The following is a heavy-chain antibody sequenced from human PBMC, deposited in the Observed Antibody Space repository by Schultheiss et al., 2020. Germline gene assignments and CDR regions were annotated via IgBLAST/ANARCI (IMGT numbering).Heavy chain of an antibody. D-gene: IGHD3-3*01. Sequence: SETLSLTCTVSGGSISSYYWGWIRQPPEKGLEWIGSIYHSGSTNYNPSLKSRVTISVDTSKNQFSLKLSSVTAADTAVYYCARQGYDFWSGYSKARFYYYMDVWGKGTTVTVSS. CDR3: ARQGYDFWSGYSKARFYYYMDV. V-gene: IGHV4-59*08. J-gene: IGHJ6*03. CDR1: GGSISSYY. CDR2: IYHSGST.